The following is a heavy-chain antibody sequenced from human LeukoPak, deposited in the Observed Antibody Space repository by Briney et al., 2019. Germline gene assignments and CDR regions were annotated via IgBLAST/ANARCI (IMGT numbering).Heavy chain of an antibody. CDR3: ARVMRIGYDILTGYGDY. D-gene: IGHD3-9*01. CDR1: GFTFSSYA. Sequence: LPGGPLRLSCAASGFTFSSYAMHWVRQAPGKGLEWVAVISYDGSNKYYADSVKGRFTISRDNSKNTLYLQMNSLRAEDTAVYYCARVMRIGYDILTGYGDYWGQGTLVTVSS. CDR2: ISYDGSNK. V-gene: IGHV3-30-3*01. J-gene: IGHJ4*02.